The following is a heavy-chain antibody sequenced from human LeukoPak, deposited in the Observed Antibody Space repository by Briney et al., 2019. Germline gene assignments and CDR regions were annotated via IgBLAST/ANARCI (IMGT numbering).Heavy chain of an antibody. CDR2: IWYDGSNK. J-gene: IGHJ4*02. V-gene: IGHV3-33*01. Sequence: PGGSLRLSCAASGFTFSSYGMHWVCQAPGKGMEWEAVIWYDGSNKYYADSVKGRFTISRDNSKNTLYLQMNSLRAEDTAVYYCARACRMSSSSSDYWGQGTLVTVSS. CDR1: GFTFSSYG. D-gene: IGHD6-6*01. CDR3: ARACRMSSSSSDY.